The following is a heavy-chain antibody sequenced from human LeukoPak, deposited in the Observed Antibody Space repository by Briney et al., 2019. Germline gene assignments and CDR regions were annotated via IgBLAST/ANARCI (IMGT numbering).Heavy chain of an antibody. D-gene: IGHD7-27*01. Sequence: ASVKVSCKASGYTFTGYYMHWVRQAPGQGLEWMGWINPNSGVTNYAQKFQGRVTMSRNTSISTAYMELRRLRSDDTAVYYCARDGDAGAFDIWGQGTMVTVSS. CDR1: GYTFTGYY. V-gene: IGHV1-2*02. CDR3: ARDGDAGAFDI. J-gene: IGHJ3*02. CDR2: INPNSGVT.